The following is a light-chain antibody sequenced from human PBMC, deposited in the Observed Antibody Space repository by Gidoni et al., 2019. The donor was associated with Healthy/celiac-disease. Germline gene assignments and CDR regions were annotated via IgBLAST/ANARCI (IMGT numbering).Light chain of an antibody. CDR2: DAS. CDR3: QQYDNLPT. V-gene: IGKV1-33*01. J-gene: IGKJ3*01. CDR1: QDISNY. Sequence: DIQMTQSPSSLSASVGDRVTITCQASQDISNYLNWYQQKPGKAPKLLIYDASNLETGVPSRFSGSGSGTDFTFTISSLQPEDIATYYCQQYDNLPTFGHXTKVDIK.